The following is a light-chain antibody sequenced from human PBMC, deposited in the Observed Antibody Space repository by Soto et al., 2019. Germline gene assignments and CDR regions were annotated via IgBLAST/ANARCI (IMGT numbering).Light chain of an antibody. Sequence: DVQMTLSPSTLSASMGDTVTVTCRASQSVSGWLAWYQQKPGEAPKLLIYDASALPRGVPSRFSGSGSGTKFTLTIASLQPDDFATYYCQQYETFSGTFGPGTKVDTK. CDR3: QQYETFSGT. CDR2: DAS. V-gene: IGKV1-5*01. CDR1: QSVSGW. J-gene: IGKJ1*01.